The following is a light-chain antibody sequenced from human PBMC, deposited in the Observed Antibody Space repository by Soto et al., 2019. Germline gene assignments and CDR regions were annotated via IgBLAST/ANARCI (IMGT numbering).Light chain of an antibody. CDR2: AAS. V-gene: IGKV1-39*01. CDR1: QSISNY. Sequence: DIEMTQSPSTLSASVGDRVTIACRASQSISNYLNWYQQKPGKAPKLLIYAASSLQSGVPSRFSSSGSGTDFTLTISSLQPEDFATYYCQQSFSTLITFGQGTRLEIK. J-gene: IGKJ5*01. CDR3: QQSFSTLIT.